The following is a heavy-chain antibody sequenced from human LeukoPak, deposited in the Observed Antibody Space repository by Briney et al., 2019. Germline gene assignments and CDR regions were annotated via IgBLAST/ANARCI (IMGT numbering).Heavy chain of an antibody. CDR1: GFTVSSSY. V-gene: IGHV3-66*01. D-gene: IGHD2-15*01. J-gene: IGHJ3*02. CDR3: ARGGVVYPDSFDI. CDR2: IFSGGGT. Sequence: GGSLRLSCAASGFTVSSSYMNWVRQAPGKGLDWVSLIFSGGGTYYADSVKGRFTISRDNSKNTLFLQMNSLRAEDTAVYYCARGGVVYPDSFDIWGRGTMVTVSS.